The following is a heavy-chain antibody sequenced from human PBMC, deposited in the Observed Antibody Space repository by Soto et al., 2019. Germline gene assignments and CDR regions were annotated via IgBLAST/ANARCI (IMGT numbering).Heavy chain of an antibody. D-gene: IGHD2-2*01. CDR3: AKDLGYCSSTSCQTHYYRMDV. J-gene: IGHJ6*02. V-gene: IGHV3-23*01. CDR2: ISGSGGST. Sequence: GGSLRLSCAASGFTFSSYAMSWARQAPGKGLEWVSAISGSGGSTYYADSVKGRFTISRDNSKNTLYLQMNSLRAEDTAVYYCAKDLGYCSSTSCQTHYYRMDVCGQGTTVTVSS. CDR1: GFTFSSYA.